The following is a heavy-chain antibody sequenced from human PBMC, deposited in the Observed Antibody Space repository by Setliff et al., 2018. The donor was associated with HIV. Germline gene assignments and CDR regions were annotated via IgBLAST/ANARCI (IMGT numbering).Heavy chain of an antibody. CDR3: ARHPREEPERNYKFDS. CDR1: GGTISSSDYY. Sequence: SETLSLTCTVSGGTISSSDYYWGWIRQPPGKGLEWIGSIYYSGTTYYNPSLKSRVTISVDTSKNQFFLRLTSVTATDTAIYYCARHPREEPERNYKFDSWGQGTLVTV. D-gene: IGHD1-7*01. J-gene: IGHJ4*02. V-gene: IGHV4-39*01. CDR2: IYYSGTT.